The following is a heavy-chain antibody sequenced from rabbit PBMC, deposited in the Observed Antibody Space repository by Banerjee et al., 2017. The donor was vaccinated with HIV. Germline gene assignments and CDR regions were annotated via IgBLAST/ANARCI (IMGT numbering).Heavy chain of an antibody. CDR1: GFSFSSSYY. D-gene: IGHD7-1*01. Sequence: QEQLVESGGDLVKPGGTLTLPCTASGFSFSSSYYMCWVRQAPGKGLEWIACIYGGSSGNTYYATWAKGRFTISKTSSTTVTLQMTSLTAADTATYFCARDMNYAGYPGHGFGYSLWGQGTLVTVS. CDR3: ARDMNYAGYPGHGFGYSL. CDR2: IYGGSSGNT. V-gene: IGHV1S45*01. J-gene: IGHJ6*01.